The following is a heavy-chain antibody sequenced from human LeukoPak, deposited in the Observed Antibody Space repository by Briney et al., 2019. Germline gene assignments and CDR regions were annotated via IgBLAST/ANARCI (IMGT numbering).Heavy chain of an antibody. CDR3: ARAPYNHYGDHGGWFDP. D-gene: IGHD4-17*01. CDR2: ISYDGSNK. J-gene: IGHJ5*02. Sequence: PGGSLRLSCAASGFTFSSYAMHWVRQAPGKGLEWVAVISYDGSNKYYADSVKGRFTISRDNSKNTLYLQMNSLRAEDTAVYYCARAPYNHYGDHGGWFDPWGQGTLVTVSS. CDR1: GFTFSSYA. V-gene: IGHV3-30-3*01.